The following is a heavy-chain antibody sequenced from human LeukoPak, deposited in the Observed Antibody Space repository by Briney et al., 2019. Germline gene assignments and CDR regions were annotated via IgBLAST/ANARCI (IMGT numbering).Heavy chain of an antibody. CDR2: IYHSGTT. CDR3: ATYRSSSPGY. J-gene: IGHJ4*02. D-gene: IGHD6-13*01. Sequence: SETLSLTCTVSGYSISSGYYWGWIRQPPGKGLEWIGSIYHSGTTYYNPSLKSRVTISIDTSKNQFSLKLSSVTAADTAVYYCATYRSSSPGYWGQGTLVTVSS. CDR1: GYSISSGYY. V-gene: IGHV4-38-2*02.